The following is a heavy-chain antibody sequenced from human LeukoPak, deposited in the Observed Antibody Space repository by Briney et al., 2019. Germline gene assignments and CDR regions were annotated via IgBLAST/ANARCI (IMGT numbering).Heavy chain of an antibody. V-gene: IGHV1-46*01. CDR3: ASVAAEVVGVPGAIGFGWLRRDYYYMDV. CDR1: GYTFTGYF. Sequence: ASVKVSCKASGYTFTGYFMHWVRQAPGEGLEWMGIINPSGGSTSYAQKFQGRVTMTRDMSTSTVYMELSSLRSEDTAVYYCASVAAEVVGVPGAIGFGWLRRDYYYMDVWGKGTTVTVSS. CDR2: INPSGGST. D-gene: IGHD2-2*02. J-gene: IGHJ6*03.